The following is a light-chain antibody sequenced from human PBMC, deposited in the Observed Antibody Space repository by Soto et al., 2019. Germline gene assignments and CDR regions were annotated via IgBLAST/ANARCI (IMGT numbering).Light chain of an antibody. J-gene: IGKJ4*01. V-gene: IGKV3-20*01. CDR1: QSVGSNY. CDR2: DAS. CDR3: QVYDRSPL. Sequence: DIVLTQSPDTLSLSPGERATLSCRASQSVGSNYLAWYQQKPGQAPRLLMYDASGRASGIPDRFSGSGSGTDFTLTISRLEPEDFAVYYCQVYDRSPLFGGGTKVDIK.